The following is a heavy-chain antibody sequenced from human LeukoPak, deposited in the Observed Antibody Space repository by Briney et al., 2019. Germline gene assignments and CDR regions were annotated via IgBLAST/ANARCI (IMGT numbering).Heavy chain of an antibody. CDR1: GFTFSSYA. J-gene: IGHJ4*02. CDR3: AKAGSLDIAARQNY. D-gene: IGHD6-6*01. Sequence: GGSLRLSCAASGFTFSSYAMNWVRQAPGKGLEWVSSISGGDGTTFYADSVKDRFTISRDNSKNTLYLQMNSLRAEDTAVYYCAKAGSLDIAARQNYWGQGTLVTVSS. CDR2: ISGGDGTT. V-gene: IGHV3-23*01.